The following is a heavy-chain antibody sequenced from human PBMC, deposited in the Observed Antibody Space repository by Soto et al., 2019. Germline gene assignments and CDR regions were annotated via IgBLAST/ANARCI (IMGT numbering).Heavy chain of an antibody. Sequence: GESLKISCTASGFTFGDYAMSWVRQAPGKGLEWVGFIRSKAYGGTTEYAASVKGRFTISRDDSKSIAYLQMNSLKTEDTAVYYCTSSSAHYDSSGYYYYYYGMDVWGQGTTVTVSS. CDR2: IRSKAYGGTT. V-gene: IGHV3-49*04. CDR1: GFTFGDYA. CDR3: TSSSAHYDSSGYYYYYYGMDV. D-gene: IGHD3-22*01. J-gene: IGHJ6*02.